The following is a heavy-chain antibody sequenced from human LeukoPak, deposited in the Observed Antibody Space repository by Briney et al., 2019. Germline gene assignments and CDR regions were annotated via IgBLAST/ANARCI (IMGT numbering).Heavy chain of an antibody. CDR3: VSEGRSSPWFVP. V-gene: IGHV4-39*02. D-gene: IGHD6-6*01. CDR2: VYYTGST. Sequence: SETLSLTCTVSGGSISSYTNYWGWIRQPPGKGLEWIATVYYTGSTYYNPSLKSRVTIYIDTSRNHFSLKLTHVTAAATAQYYCVSEGRSSPWFVPWGEGALGTVSS. J-gene: IGHJ5*02. CDR1: GGSISSYTNY.